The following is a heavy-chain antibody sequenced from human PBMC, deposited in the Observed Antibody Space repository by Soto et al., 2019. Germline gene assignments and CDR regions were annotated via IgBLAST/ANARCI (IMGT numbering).Heavy chain of an antibody. CDR2: IIPIFGTA. V-gene: IGHV1-69*06. Sequence: SVKVSCNAAGCTFSSYSISWVRQAPGQGLEWMGGIIPIFGTANYAQKFQGRVTITADKSTSTAYMELSSLRSEDTAVYYCARGTSASGWQLAHFDYCGQGTMVPV. CDR1: GCTFSSYS. D-gene: IGHD6-19*01. CDR3: ARGTSASGWQLAHFDY. J-gene: IGHJ4*02.